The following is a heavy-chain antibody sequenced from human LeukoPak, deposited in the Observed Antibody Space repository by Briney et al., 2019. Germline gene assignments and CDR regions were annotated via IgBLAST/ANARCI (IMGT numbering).Heavy chain of an antibody. CDR1: GGSISSSSYY. V-gene: IGHV4-39*07. D-gene: IGHD3-22*01. Sequence: SETLSLTCTVSGGSISSSSYYWGWIRQPPGEGLEWIGSIYYSGSTYYNPSLKSRVTISVDTSKNQFSLKLSSVTAADTAVYYCARGQTRDYYDSSEDWFDPWGQGTLVTVSS. CDR3: ARGQTRDYYDSSEDWFDP. CDR2: IYYSGST. J-gene: IGHJ5*02.